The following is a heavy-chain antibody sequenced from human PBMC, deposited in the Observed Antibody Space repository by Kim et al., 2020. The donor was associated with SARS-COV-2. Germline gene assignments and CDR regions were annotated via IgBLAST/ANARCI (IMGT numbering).Heavy chain of an antibody. J-gene: IGHJ4*02. CDR1: GGSFSGYY. CDR3: ARGPNPDYYDSSGYRY. Sequence: SETLSLTCAVYGGSFSGYYWSWIRQPPGKGLEWIGEINHSGSTNYNPSLKSRVTISVDTSKNQFSLKLSSVTAADTAVYYCARGPNPDYYDSSGYRYWGQGTLVTVSS. V-gene: IGHV4-34*01. D-gene: IGHD3-22*01. CDR2: INHSGST.